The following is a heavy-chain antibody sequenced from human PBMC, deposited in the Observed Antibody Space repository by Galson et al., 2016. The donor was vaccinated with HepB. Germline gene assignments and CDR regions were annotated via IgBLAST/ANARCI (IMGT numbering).Heavy chain of an antibody. V-gene: IGHV3-30*04. Sequence: SLRLSCAASGFTFSSYAMHWVRQAPGKGLEWVAVISYDGSNKYFAASVKGRCTISRDNSKNTLYLQMNSLRAEDTAVYYCAKDALFYGSGNYVHYWGQGTLVTVSS. CDR3: AKDALFYGSGNYVHY. CDR2: ISYDGSNK. CDR1: GFTFSSYA. D-gene: IGHD3-10*01. J-gene: IGHJ4*02.